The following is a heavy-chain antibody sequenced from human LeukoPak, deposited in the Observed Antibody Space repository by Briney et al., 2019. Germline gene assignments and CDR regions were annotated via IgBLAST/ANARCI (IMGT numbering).Heavy chain of an antibody. J-gene: IGHJ4*02. CDR1: GGSFSGYY. CDR3: ASSGWGTGY. D-gene: IGHD3-22*01. Sequence: SETLSLTCAVYGGSFSGYYWSWIRQPPGKGLEWIGEINHSGSTNYNPSLKSRVTISVDTSKNQLSLKLSSVTAADTAVYYCASSGWGTGYWGQGTLVTVSS. V-gene: IGHV4-34*01. CDR2: INHSGST.